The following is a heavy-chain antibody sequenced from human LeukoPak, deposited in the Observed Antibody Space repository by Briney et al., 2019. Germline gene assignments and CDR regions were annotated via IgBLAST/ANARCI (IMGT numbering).Heavy chain of an antibody. V-gene: IGHV4-39*07. CDR1: GGSISSSSYY. CDR2: NYYSGST. J-gene: IGHJ5*02. CDR3: AGEMVRGVIIYWFDP. D-gene: IGHD3-10*01. Sequence: PSGTLSLTCTVSGGSISSSSYYWGWLRQPPGKGLEWIGSNYYSGSTYYNPSLKSRVTISVDTSKNQSSLKLSSVTAADTAVYYCAGEMVRGVIIYWFDPWGQGTLVTVSS.